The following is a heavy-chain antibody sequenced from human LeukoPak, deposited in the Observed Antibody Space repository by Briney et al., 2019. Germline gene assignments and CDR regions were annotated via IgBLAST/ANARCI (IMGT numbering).Heavy chain of an antibody. D-gene: IGHD1-26*01. J-gene: IGHJ4*02. CDR3: ASRVGALDY. CDR1: GFTFSDYS. Sequence: LSGGSLRPSCVASGFTFSDYSMNWVRQAPGKGLEWVSHISSSSSAISYADSAKGRFTISRDNAKNSLFLQMDSLRADDTAVYYCASRVGALDYWGQGTLVTVSS. V-gene: IGHV3-48*01. CDR2: ISSSSSAI.